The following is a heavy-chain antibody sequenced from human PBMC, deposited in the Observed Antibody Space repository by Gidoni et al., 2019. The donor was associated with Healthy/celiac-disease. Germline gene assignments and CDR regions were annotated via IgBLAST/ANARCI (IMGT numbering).Heavy chain of an antibody. V-gene: IGHV4-31*03. CDR2: IYYSGST. D-gene: IGHD3-22*01. CDR3: ARSYYYDSSGYYRGLFDY. CDR1: GGSISSGGYY. J-gene: IGHJ4*02. Sequence: QVQLQESGPGLVKPSQTLSLTCTVSGGSISSGGYYWSWIRQHPGKGLEWIGYIYYSGSTYYNPSLKSRVTISVDTSKNQFSLKLSSVTAADTAVYYCARSYYYDSSGYYRGLFDYWGQGTLVTVSS.